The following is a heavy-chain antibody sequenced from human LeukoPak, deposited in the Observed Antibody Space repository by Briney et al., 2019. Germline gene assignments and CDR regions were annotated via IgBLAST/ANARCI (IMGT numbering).Heavy chain of an antibody. D-gene: IGHD3-22*01. CDR1: GVSIDRSSYY. Sequence: SETLSLTCTVSGVSIDRSSYYWGWIRQPPGKGLEWIGSIYYSGSTYYNPSLKSRVTIPVDTSKNQFSLKLSSVTAADTAVYYCARHSYYDSSGYPFDYWGQGTLVTVSS. CDR3: ARHSYYDSSGYPFDY. J-gene: IGHJ4*02. V-gene: IGHV4-39*01. CDR2: IYYSGST.